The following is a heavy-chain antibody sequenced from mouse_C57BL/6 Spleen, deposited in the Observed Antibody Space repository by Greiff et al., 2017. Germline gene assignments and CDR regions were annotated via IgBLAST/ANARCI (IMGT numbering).Heavy chain of an antibody. J-gene: IGHJ2*01. Sequence: EVKLMESGGGLVKPGGSLKLSCAAPGFTFSDYGMHWVRQAPEKGLEGVAYISSGSITIYYADTVKGRFTISRDNAKNTLFLQMTSLRSEDTAMYYCAKGYYGFDYWGKGTTLTVSS. CDR1: GFTFSDYG. CDR3: AKGYYGFDY. D-gene: IGHD1-1*01. CDR2: ISSGSITI. V-gene: IGHV5-17*01.